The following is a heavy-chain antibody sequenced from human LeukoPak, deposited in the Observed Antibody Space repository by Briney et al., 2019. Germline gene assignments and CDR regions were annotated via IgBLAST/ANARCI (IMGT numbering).Heavy chain of an antibody. CDR1: GGSISSYY. Sequence: SETLSLTCTVSGGSISSYYWSWIRQPPGKGLEWIGYIYYSGSTNYNPSLKSRVTISVDTSKNQFSLKLSSVTAADTAVYYCARAPPGSSAPDYWGQGTLVTVSS. J-gene: IGHJ4*02. D-gene: IGHD1-26*01. CDR3: ARAPPGSSAPDY. V-gene: IGHV4-59*01. CDR2: IYYSGST.